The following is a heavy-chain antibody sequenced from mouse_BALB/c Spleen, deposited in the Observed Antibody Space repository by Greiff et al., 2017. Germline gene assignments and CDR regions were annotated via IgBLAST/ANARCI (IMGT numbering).Heavy chain of an antibody. J-gene: IGHJ2*01. CDR2: IDPANGNT. V-gene: IGHV14-3*02. CDR3: ARGITTVVDD. CDR1: GFNIKDTY. D-gene: IGHD1-1*01. Sequence: EVQLQQSGAELVKPGASVKLSCTASGFNIKDTYMHWVKQRPEQGLEWIGRIDPANGNTKYDPKFQGKATITADTSSNTAYLQLSSLTSEDTAVYYCARGITTVVDDWGQGTTLTVSS.